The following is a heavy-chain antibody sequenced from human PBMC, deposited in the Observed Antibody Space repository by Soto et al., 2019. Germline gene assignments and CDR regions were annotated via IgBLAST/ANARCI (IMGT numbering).Heavy chain of an antibody. J-gene: IGHJ4*02. D-gene: IGHD6-19*01. CDR3: ARGPYSCGWDPSTPLDY. V-gene: IGHV1-3*01. CDR2: INAGNGNT. Sequence: QVQLVQSGAEVKKPGASVKVSCKASGYTFTSYAMHWVRQAPGQRLEWMGWINAGNGNTKYSQKFQGRVTITRDTSASTAYMELSSLRSEDTAVYYCARGPYSCGWDPSTPLDYWGQGTLVTVSS. CDR1: GYTFTSYA.